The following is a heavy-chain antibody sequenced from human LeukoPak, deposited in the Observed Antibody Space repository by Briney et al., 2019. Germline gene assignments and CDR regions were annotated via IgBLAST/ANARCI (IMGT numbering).Heavy chain of an antibody. CDR2: IYFSGGT. CDR3: ARARRLLPRKNYCSGGSCYWGSSESDY. V-gene: IGHV4-39*07. Sequence: SETLSLTCTVSGDSISSSNCYWGWIRQPPGKGLEWIGSIYFSGGTYYNPSLKSRVTISVDTSKNQFSLKLSSVTAADTAVYYCARARRLLPRKNYCSGGSCYWGSSESDYWGQGTLVTVSS. J-gene: IGHJ4*02. D-gene: IGHD2-15*01. CDR1: GDSISSSNCY.